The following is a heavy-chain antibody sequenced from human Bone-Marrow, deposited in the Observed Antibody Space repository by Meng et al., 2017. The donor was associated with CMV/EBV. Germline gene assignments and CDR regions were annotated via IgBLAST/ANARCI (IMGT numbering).Heavy chain of an antibody. CDR3: AKLLGQVTTYDF. V-gene: IGHV3-7*01. CDR2: IWPDGRTI. J-gene: IGHJ4*02. CDR1: GFTFSNAF. D-gene: IGHD4-17*01. Sequence: GSLKISCVVSGFTFSNAFMSWVRQAPGQGLEWVATIWPDGRTIRYLDSVRGRFIISRDNAKNSLSLQMNSLRAEDTAVYFCAKLLGQVTTYDFWGQGARVTVSS.